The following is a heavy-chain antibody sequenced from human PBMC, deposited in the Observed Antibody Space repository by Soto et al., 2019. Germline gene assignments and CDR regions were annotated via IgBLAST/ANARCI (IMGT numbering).Heavy chain of an antibody. D-gene: IGHD5-12*01. V-gene: IGHV3-23*04. CDR2: MTNNGDTT. CDR3: AMSAGYGGAFDV. CDR1: GFTFSIYA. J-gene: IGHJ3*01. Sequence: EKQLVESGGALAQPGGSLRLSCVGSGFTFSIYALTWFRQAPGKGLEWVSLMTNNGDTTFFGDSVKGRFSISRDNSKNTLYLQLENLRAEDTAVYYCAMSAGYGGAFDVWGQGKMVAVSS.